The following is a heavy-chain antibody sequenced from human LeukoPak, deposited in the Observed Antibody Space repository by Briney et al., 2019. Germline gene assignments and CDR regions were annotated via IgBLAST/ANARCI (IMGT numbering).Heavy chain of an antibody. V-gene: IGHV5-51*01. CDR3: ARHEHGDYDYYYGMDV. Sequence: PGESLKISCKGSGYSFTSYWIGWVRQMPGRGLEWMGIIYPGDSDTRYSPSFQGQVTISADKSISTAYLQWSSLKASDTAMYYCARHEHGDYDYYYGMDVWGQGTTVTVSS. CDR2: IYPGDSDT. CDR1: GYSFTSYW. J-gene: IGHJ6*02. D-gene: IGHD4-17*01.